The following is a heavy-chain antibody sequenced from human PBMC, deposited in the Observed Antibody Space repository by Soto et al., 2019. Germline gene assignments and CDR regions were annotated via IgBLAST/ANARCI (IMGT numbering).Heavy chain of an antibody. CDR2: IIPIFGTA. CDR1: GVTFSSYA. Sequence: GASVKVSCKASGVTFSSYAISWVRQAPGQGLEWMGGIIPIFGTANYAQKFQGRVTITADESTSTAYMELSSLRSEDTAVYYCARGYCSGGSCYDGMDVWGQGTTVTVSS. D-gene: IGHD2-15*01. CDR3: ARGYCSGGSCYDGMDV. J-gene: IGHJ6*02. V-gene: IGHV1-69*13.